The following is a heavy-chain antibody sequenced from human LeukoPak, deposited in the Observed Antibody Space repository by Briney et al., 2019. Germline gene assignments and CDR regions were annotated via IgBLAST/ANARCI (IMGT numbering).Heavy chain of an antibody. CDR2: INPNSGGT. CDR1: GYTFTGYY. Sequence: ASVKVSCKASGYTFTGYYMHWVRQAPGQGLEWMGWINPNSGGTNYAQKFQGRVTMTTDTSTSTAYMELRSLRSDDTAVYYCAREGHWFGAPLDPWGQGTLVTVSS. D-gene: IGHD3-10*01. V-gene: IGHV1-2*02. CDR3: AREGHWFGAPLDP. J-gene: IGHJ5*02.